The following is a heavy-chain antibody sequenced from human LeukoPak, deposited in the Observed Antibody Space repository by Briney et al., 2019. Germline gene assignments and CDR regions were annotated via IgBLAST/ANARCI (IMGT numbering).Heavy chain of an antibody. V-gene: IGHV4-38-2*02. Sequence: TPSETLSLTCTVSGYSISSGYYWGWIRQPPGKGLEWIGSIYHSGSTYYNPSLKSRVTISVDTSKNQFSLKLSSVTAADTAVYYCARGVVEEMATISVGFDYWGQGTLVTVSS. CDR3: ARGVVEEMATISVGFDY. CDR1: GYSISSGYY. J-gene: IGHJ4*02. CDR2: IYHSGST. D-gene: IGHD5-24*01.